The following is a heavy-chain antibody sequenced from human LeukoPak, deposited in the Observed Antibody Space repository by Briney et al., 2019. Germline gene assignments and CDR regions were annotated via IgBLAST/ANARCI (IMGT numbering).Heavy chain of an antibody. Sequence: ASVKVSCKASGYTFTSYYMHWVRQAPGQGLEWMGIINPSGGSTSYAQKFQGRVTMTRNTSISTAYMELSSLRSEDTAVYYCARGHIVVVPARLGEYYYYGMDVWGQGTTVTVSS. V-gene: IGHV1-46*01. CDR2: INPSGGST. D-gene: IGHD2-2*01. CDR1: GYTFTSYY. CDR3: ARGHIVVVPARLGEYYYYGMDV. J-gene: IGHJ6*02.